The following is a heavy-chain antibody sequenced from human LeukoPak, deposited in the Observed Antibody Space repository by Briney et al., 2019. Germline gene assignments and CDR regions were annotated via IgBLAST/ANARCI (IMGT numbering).Heavy chain of an antibody. D-gene: IGHD6-13*01. CDR2: INDGGSTK. CDR3: AIGRQLGK. Sequence: PAGSLRLSCAASGFTFTTYWMSWVRQAPGKGLEWVANINDGGSTKYYLASVKSRFAVSRDNAKNSLYLQMDGLRAEDSAVYFCAIGRQLGKWGKGTLVTVSS. CDR1: GFTFTTYW. V-gene: IGHV3-7*01. J-gene: IGHJ4*02.